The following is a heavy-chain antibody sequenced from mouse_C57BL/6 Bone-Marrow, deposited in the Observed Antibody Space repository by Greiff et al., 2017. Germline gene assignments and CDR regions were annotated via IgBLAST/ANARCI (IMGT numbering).Heavy chain of an antibody. CDR3: ARCIRRVYYFDY. Sequence: VQLQESGPELVKPGASVKISCKASGYTFTSSCINWVKQKPGKGLEWIGRFYPGNGDTNYNGKFKGKATLTVDKSSSTAYMQLSSLTSDDSAVYVCARCIRRVYYFDYWGQGTTLTVSS. D-gene: IGHD3-1*01. CDR1: GYTFTSSC. J-gene: IGHJ2*01. V-gene: IGHV1-82*01. CDR2: FYPGNGDT.